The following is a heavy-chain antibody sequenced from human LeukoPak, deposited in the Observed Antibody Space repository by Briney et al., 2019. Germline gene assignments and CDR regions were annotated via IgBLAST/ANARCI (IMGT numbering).Heavy chain of an antibody. Sequence: ASVKVSCKASGYTFTSYGISWVRQAPGQGLEWMGWISAYNGNTXYXQKLQGRVTMTTDTSTSTAYMELRSLRSDDTAVYYCARVSSSHYYYYGMDVWGQGTTVTVSS. J-gene: IGHJ6*02. D-gene: IGHD2-2*01. CDR1: GYTFTSYG. V-gene: IGHV1-18*01. CDR2: ISAYNGNT. CDR3: ARVSSSHYYYYGMDV.